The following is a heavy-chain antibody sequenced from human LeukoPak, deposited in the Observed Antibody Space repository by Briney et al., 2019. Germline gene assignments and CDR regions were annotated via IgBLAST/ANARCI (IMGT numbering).Heavy chain of an antibody. CDR2: IYYTGST. CDR1: GGSISSHY. V-gene: IGHV4-59*11. CDR3: TRENYFDY. Sequence: SETLSLTCTVSGGSISSHYWGWIRQFPGKGLEWIGYIYYTGSTNYNPSLKSRVTISVDTSKNQFSLKLSSVTAADTAVYYCTRENYFDYWGQGTLVTVSS. J-gene: IGHJ4*02.